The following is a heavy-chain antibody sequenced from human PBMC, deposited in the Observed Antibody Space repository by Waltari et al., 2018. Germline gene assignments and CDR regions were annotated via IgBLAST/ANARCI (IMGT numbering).Heavy chain of an antibody. CDR1: GFSFSSYA. V-gene: IGHV3-30*01. D-gene: IGHD2-21*01. J-gene: IGHJ1*01. CDR2: ISFDGSIT. Sequence: QVQLVESGGGVVQPGRSLRLSCEASGFSFSSYAMPWVRQAPGKGLGWVTVISFDGSITFYADSVKGRFTVSRDNSKNTLFLEMNSLRPEDTAVYYCAKAEYSNWRKIKEYFQHWGQGTLVTVSS. CDR3: AKAEYSNWRKIKEYFQH.